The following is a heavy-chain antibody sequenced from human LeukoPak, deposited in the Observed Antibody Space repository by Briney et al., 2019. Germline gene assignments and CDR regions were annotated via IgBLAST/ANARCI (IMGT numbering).Heavy chain of an antibody. Sequence: PGRSLRLSCAASGLTFSDYPMHWVRQAPGKGLEWVAVISYDGSNKYYADSVKGRFTISRDNSKNTLYLQMNSLRAEDTAVYYCASGEYSGSYLDYWGQGTLVTVSS. CDR2: ISYDGSNK. D-gene: IGHD1-26*01. V-gene: IGHV3-30-3*01. CDR3: ASGEYSGSYLDY. J-gene: IGHJ4*02. CDR1: GLTFSDYP.